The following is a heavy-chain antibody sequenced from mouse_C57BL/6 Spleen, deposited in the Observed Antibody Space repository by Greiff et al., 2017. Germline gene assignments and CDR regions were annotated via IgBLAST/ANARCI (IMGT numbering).Heavy chain of an antibody. CDR3: ARDLGYYFDY. J-gene: IGHJ2*01. D-gene: IGHD2-2*01. V-gene: IGHV3-6*01. CDR1: GYSITSGYY. Sequence: VQLQQSGPGLVKPSQSLSLTCSVTGYSITSGYYWNWIRQFPGNKLEWMGYISYDGSNNYNPSFKNRITITRDTSKNQFFLKLNSVTTEDTATYYCARDLGYYFDYWGQCTTLTVSS. CDR2: ISYDGSN.